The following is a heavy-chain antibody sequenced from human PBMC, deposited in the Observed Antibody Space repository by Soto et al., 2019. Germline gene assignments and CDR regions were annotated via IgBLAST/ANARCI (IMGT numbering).Heavy chain of an antibody. V-gene: IGHV3-30*03. Sequence: GGSLRLSCAASGFTFSSYGMHWVRQAPGKGLEWVAVISYDGSNKYYADSVKGRFTISRDNSKNTLYLQMNSLRAEDTAVYYCATSPGGCSSTSCYRGITYYYYYGMDVWGQGTTVTVSS. CDR1: GFTFSSYG. D-gene: IGHD2-2*02. J-gene: IGHJ6*02. CDR3: ATSPGGCSSTSCYRGITYYYYYGMDV. CDR2: ISYDGSNK.